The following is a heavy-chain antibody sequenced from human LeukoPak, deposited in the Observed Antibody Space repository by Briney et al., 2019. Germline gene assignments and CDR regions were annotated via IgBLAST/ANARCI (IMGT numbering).Heavy chain of an antibody. Sequence: ASVKVSCKASGYTFTGYYMNWVRLAPGQGLEWMAWINPNSGATNYAQKFQGRVTMTSDTSITTAYMELSRLRSDDTAVYYCARGSFTSTWNFDLWGRGTLVTVSP. V-gene: IGHV1-2*02. CDR2: INPNSGAT. J-gene: IGHJ2*01. CDR1: GYTFTGYY. CDR3: ARGSFTSTWNFDL. D-gene: IGHD2/OR15-2a*01.